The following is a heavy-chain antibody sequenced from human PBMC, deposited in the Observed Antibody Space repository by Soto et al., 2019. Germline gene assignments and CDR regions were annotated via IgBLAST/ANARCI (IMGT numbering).Heavy chain of an antibody. CDR2: ISGSGGST. CDR3: ANWGYNWYPRWFDP. J-gene: IGHJ5*02. Sequence: GGALRLSCAASGFTFSSYAMSWVRQAPGKGLEWVSAISGSGGSTYYADSVKGRFTISRDNSKNTLYLQMNSLRAEDTAVYYCANWGYNWYPRWFDPWGQGTLVTVSS. CDR1: GFTFSSYA. V-gene: IGHV3-23*01. D-gene: IGHD1-20*01.